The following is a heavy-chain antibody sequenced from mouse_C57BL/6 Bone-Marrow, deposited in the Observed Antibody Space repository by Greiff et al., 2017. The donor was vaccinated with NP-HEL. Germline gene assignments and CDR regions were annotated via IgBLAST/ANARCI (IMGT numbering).Heavy chain of an antibody. CDR1: GYTFTSYW. CDR3: ASPFYYGSSLDY. CDR2: IDPSDSYT. J-gene: IGHJ2*01. Sequence: QVQLQQPGAELVRPGTSVKLSCKASGYTFTSYWMHWVKQRPGQGLEWIGVIDPSDSYTNYNQKFKGKATLTVDTSSSTAYMQLSSLTSEDSAVYYCASPFYYGSSLDYGGQGTTLTVSS. D-gene: IGHD1-1*01. V-gene: IGHV1-59*01.